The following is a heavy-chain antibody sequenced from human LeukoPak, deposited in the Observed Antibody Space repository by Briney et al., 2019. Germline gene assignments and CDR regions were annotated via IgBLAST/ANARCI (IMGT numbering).Heavy chain of an antibody. CDR3: AKGPNTLLAPN. D-gene: IGHD2-8*01. J-gene: IGHJ4*02. V-gene: IGHV3-23*01. CDR2: ISASGGST. CDR1: GFTFSDYA. Sequence: PGGSLRLSCAASGFTFSDYAMSWVHQAPGKGLEWVSTISASGGSTYYADSVKGRFTVSRDNSRNTLYLQMNSLRAEDTAVYYCAKGPNTLLAPNWGQGTLVTVSS.